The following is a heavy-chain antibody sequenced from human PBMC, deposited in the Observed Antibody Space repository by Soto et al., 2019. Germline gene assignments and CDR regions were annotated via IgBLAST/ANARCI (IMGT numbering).Heavy chain of an antibody. D-gene: IGHD3-16*01. CDR1: GFTFSSYA. J-gene: IGHJ4*02. V-gene: IGHV3-23*01. Sequence: PGGSLRLSCAASGFTFSSYAMSWVRQAPGKGLEWVSAISGSGFGTYYADSVKGRFTVSRDNSKNTLYLQMNSLRAEDTAVYYCASRLLGLFDYWGQGTLVTVSS. CDR3: ASRLLGLFDY. CDR2: ISGSGFGT.